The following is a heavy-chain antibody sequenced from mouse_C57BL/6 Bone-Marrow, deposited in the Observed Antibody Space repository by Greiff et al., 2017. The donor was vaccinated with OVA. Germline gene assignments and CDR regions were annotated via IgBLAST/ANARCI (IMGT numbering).Heavy chain of an antibody. CDR1: GFTFSSYG. J-gene: IGHJ3*01. D-gene: IGHD2-4*01. CDR2: ISSGGSYT. Sequence: DVQLVESGGDLVKPGGSLKLSCAASGFTFSSYGLSWVRPTPDKRLEWVATISSGGSYTYYPDSVKGRFTISRDNAKNTLYLQMSSLKSEDTAMYYCARPYDYDEAWFAYWGQGTLVTVSA. V-gene: IGHV5-6*01. CDR3: ARPYDYDEAWFAY.